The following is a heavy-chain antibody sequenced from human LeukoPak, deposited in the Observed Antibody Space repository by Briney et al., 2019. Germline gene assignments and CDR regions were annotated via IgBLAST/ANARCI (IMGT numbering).Heavy chain of an antibody. CDR1: GFSFSNYW. V-gene: IGHV3-7*01. D-gene: IGHD2-2*02. CDR2: IKQEGREK. Sequence: PGGSLRFSCAASGFSFSNYWRSGVRQAPGKGREGVANIKQEGREKYYVDSVKGRFTISRDNAKNSLYLQMNSLRAEDTAVYYCARERLQLLYDDKDYYYYYMDVWGKGTTVTVSS. CDR3: ARERLQLLYDDKDYYYYYMDV. J-gene: IGHJ6*03.